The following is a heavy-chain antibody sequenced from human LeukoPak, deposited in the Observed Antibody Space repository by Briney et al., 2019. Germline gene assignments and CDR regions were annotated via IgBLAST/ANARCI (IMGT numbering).Heavy chain of an antibody. CDR2: INPNSGGT. D-gene: IGHD3-22*01. CDR1: GYTFTAYY. CDR3: ARPYYDSSGYYGFDP. V-gene: IGHV1-2*06. J-gene: IGHJ5*02. Sequence: ASVKVSCKASGYTFTAYYIHWVRQAPGQGLEWMGRINPNSGGTNYAQKFQGRVTMTRDTSISTAYMELSRLRSDDTAVYYCARPYYDSSGYYGFDPWGQGTLVTVSS.